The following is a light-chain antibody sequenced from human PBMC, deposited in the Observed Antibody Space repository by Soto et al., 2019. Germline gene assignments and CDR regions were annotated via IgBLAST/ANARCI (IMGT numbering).Light chain of an antibody. V-gene: IGLV1-44*01. CDR1: SSNIGSNT. CDR2: SNN. Sequence: QAVVTQPPSASGTPGQRVTISCSGSSSNIGSNTVNWYQQLPGTAPKLLIYSNNQRPSGVPDRFSGSKSGTSASLAISGLQSDDEADYYCAAWDDSLNGLVFGGGTKLTVL. CDR3: AAWDDSLNGLV. J-gene: IGLJ3*02.